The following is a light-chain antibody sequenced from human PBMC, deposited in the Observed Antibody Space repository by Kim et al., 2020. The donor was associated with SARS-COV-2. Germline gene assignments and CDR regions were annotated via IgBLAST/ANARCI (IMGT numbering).Light chain of an antibody. CDR3: QQYNNWWT. CDR2: GAS. Sequence: EIVMTQSPATLSVSPGDRATLSCRASQSVRNNLAWYQQKRGQAPRLLISGASTRATGIPARFSGSGSGTEFTLTISSLQSEDFAVYYCQQYNNWWTFGQGTKV. V-gene: IGKV3-15*01. J-gene: IGKJ1*01. CDR1: QSVRNN.